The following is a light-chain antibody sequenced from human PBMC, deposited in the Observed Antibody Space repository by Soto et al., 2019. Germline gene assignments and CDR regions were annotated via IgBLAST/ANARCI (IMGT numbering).Light chain of an antibody. V-gene: IGLV2-14*01. CDR1: YSDVGTYNY. J-gene: IGLJ2*01. CDR3: SSFTAYNTVV. Sequence: QSALTQPASVSGSPGQSITISCTGSYSDVGTYNYVSWYQQHPGTAPKLMIHEVSDRPSGVSNRFSDSKSGNTASLTISGLQAEDEADYYCSSFTAYNTVVFGGGTKLTVL. CDR2: EVS.